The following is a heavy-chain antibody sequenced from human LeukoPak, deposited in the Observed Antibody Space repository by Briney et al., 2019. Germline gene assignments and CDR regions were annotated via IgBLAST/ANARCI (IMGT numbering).Heavy chain of an antibody. CDR2: ISGSGGSI. CDR1: GFTFSSYA. Sequence: RGSLRLSCAASGFTFSSYAMSWVRQAPGKGLEWVSAISGSGGSIYYADSVKGRFTISRDNSKNTLYLQMNSLRAEDTAVYYCAKTSSSTEDYFDYWGQGTLVTVSS. D-gene: IGHD1-26*01. CDR3: AKTSSSTEDYFDY. J-gene: IGHJ4*02. V-gene: IGHV3-23*01.